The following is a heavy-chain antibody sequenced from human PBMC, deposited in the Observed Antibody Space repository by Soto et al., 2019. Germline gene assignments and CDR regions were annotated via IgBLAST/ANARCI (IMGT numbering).Heavy chain of an antibody. V-gene: IGHV3-33*01. CDR1: GFTFSSYG. CDR3: ARGIGYDFWIGY. Sequence: VQLVESGGGVVQPGRSLRLSCAASGFTFSSYGMHWVRQAPGKGLEWVAVIWYDGSNKYYADSVKGRFTISRDNSKNTLYLQMNSLRAEDTAVYYCARGIGYDFWIGYWGQGTLVTVSS. D-gene: IGHD3-3*01. J-gene: IGHJ4*02. CDR2: IWYDGSNK.